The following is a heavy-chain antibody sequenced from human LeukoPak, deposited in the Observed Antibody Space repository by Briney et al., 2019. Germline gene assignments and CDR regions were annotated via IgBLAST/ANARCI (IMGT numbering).Heavy chain of an antibody. D-gene: IGHD1-26*01. CDR2: INPNSGGT. CDR3: ARTRAEGYSGSPFAAYSYYGMDV. V-gene: IGHV1-2*02. J-gene: IGHJ6*02. CDR1: GYTFTSYG. Sequence: GASVKVSCKASGYTFTSYGISWVRQAPGQGLEWMGWINPNSGGTNYAQKFQGRVTMTRDTSISTAYMEVSRLRSDDTAVYYCARTRAEGYSGSPFAAYSYYGMDVWGQGTTVTVSS.